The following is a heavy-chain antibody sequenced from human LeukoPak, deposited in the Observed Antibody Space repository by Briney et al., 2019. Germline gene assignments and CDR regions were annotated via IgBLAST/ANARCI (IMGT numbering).Heavy chain of an antibody. D-gene: IGHD2-15*01. V-gene: IGHV3-9*01. J-gene: IGHJ4*02. CDR2: ISWNSDSI. CDR3: AKDSGRGNTVVVPAAIPYCSGGSCYSGTYFDY. CDR1: GFTFDDYA. Sequence: GGSLRLSCAASGFTFDDYAIHWVRQAPGKGLEWVSGISWNSDSIGYADSVKGRFTISRDNAKNSLYLQMNSLRAEDTALYYCAKDSGRGNTVVVPAAIPYCSGGSCYSGTYFDYWGQGTLVTVSS.